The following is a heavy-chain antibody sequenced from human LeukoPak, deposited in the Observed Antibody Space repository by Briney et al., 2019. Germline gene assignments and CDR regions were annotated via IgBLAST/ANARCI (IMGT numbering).Heavy chain of an antibody. CDR3: ARWDYCSSTSCYGGRVY. V-gene: IGHV1-18*01. J-gene: IGHJ4*02. CDR1: GYTFTSYG. CDR2: ISAYNGNT. Sequence: ASVKVSCKASGYTFTSYGISWVRQAPGQGLEWMGWISAYNGNTNYAQKLQGRVTMTTDTSTSTAYMELRSLRSDDTAVYYCARWDYCSSTSCYGGRVYWGQGTLVTVSS. D-gene: IGHD2-2*01.